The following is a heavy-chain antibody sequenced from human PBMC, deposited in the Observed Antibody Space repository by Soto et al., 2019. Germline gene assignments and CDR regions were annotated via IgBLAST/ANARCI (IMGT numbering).Heavy chain of an antibody. Sequence: QVQLQESGPGLVKPSQTLSLTCTVSGGSISSGGYYWSWIRQHPGKGLEWIGYIYYSGSTYYNPSLKSRVTISVDTYKNQFSLLLRCVAAAATAAYYCAREGARVGATAADYWGQGALVTVSS. V-gene: IGHV4-31*03. D-gene: IGHD1-26*01. J-gene: IGHJ4*02. CDR2: IYYSGST. CDR1: GGSISSGGYY. CDR3: AREGARVGATAADY.